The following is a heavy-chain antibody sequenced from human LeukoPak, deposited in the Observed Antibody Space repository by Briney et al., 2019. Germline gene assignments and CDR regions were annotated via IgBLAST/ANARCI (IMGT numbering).Heavy chain of an antibody. Sequence: PGGSLRLSCAASGFTFSSYEINWVRQAPGKGLEWVSHISSSGRIIYYADSVKGRFTISRDNAENSLYLQMNSLRAEDTAVYYCARMNYDILTGYYLRAFDVWGQGTMVTVSS. J-gene: IGHJ3*01. CDR3: ARMNYDILTGYYLRAFDV. D-gene: IGHD3-9*01. V-gene: IGHV3-48*03. CDR1: GFTFSSYE. CDR2: ISSSGRII.